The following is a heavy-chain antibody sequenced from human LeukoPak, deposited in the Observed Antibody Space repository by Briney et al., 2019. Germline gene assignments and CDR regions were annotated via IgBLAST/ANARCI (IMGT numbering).Heavy chain of an antibody. CDR2: ISWNSGSI. V-gene: IGHV3-9*03. CDR1: GFTFDDYA. CDR3: AKDIHPTPYYYYMDV. Sequence: PGGSLRLSCAASGFTFDDYAMHWVRQAPGKGLEWVSGISWNSGSIGYADSVKGRFTISRDNAKNSLYLQMNSLRAEDMALYYCAKDIHPTPYYYYMDVWGKGTTVTVSS. J-gene: IGHJ6*03.